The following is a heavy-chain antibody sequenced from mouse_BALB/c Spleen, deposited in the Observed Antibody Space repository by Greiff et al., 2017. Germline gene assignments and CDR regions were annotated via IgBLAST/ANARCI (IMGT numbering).Heavy chain of an antibody. D-gene: IGHD2-14*01. V-gene: IGHV3-6*02. CDR2: ISYDGSN. CDR3: ARGGYDVAY. CDR1: GYSITSGYY. J-gene: IGHJ3*01. Sequence: EVQLQQSGPGLVKPSQSLSLTCSVTGYSITSGYYWNWIRQFPGNKLEWMGYISYDGSNNYNPSLKNRISITRDTSKNQFFLKLNSVTTEDTATYYCARGGYDVAYWGQGTLVTVSA.